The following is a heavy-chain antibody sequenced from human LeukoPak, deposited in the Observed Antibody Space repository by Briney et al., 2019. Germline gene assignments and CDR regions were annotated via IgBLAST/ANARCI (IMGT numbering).Heavy chain of an antibody. CDR3: ANSIVATRTFDY. Sequence: GGSLRLSCAASGFTFSSSWMSWVRQAPEKGLEWVANIKPDGSEEHSVDSVKGRFTISRDNSKNTLYLQMNSLRAEDTAVYYCANSIVATRTFDYWGQGTLVTVSS. J-gene: IGHJ4*02. V-gene: IGHV3-7*01. CDR1: GFTFSSSW. D-gene: IGHD5-12*01. CDR2: IKPDGSEE.